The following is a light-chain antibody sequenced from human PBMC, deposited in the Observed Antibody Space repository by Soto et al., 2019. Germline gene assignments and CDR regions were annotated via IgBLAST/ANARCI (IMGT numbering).Light chain of an antibody. V-gene: IGKV3-15*01. Sequence: ETVMTQSPATLSVSPGERATLSCRASQSVSSNLAWYQQIPGQAPTLLIYDTSARATGFPARFSASGSGTEFTLTISSPQSEDFAVYYCQQYNNWPWTFGQGTKVDNK. CDR3: QQYNNWPWT. J-gene: IGKJ1*01. CDR2: DTS. CDR1: QSVSSN.